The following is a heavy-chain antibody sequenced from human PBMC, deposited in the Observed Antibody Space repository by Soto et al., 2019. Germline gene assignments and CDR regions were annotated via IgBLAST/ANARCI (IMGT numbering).Heavy chain of an antibody. J-gene: IGHJ6*02. V-gene: IGHV3-23*01. CDR1: GFTFISYA. CDR2: ISGSGGST. D-gene: IGHD3-16*01. CDR3: ATSYAPVLSDGMDV. Sequence: PWGSLRLSCAASGFTFISYAISCFRHSPFKWREWVSAISGSGGSTYYADSVKGRFTISRDNSKNTLYLQMNSLRAEDTAVYYCATSYAPVLSDGMDVWGQGTTVTVSS.